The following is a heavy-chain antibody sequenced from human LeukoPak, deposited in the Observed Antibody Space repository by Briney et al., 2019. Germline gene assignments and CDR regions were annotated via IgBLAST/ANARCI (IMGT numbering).Heavy chain of an antibody. J-gene: IGHJ4*02. CDR1: GGSISSSSYY. Sequence: PSETLSLTCTVSGGSISSSSYYWGWIRQPPGKGLEWIGSIYYSGSTYYDPSLKSRVTISVDTSKNQFSLKLSSVTAADTAVYYCARSYDYVWGSYRNFDYWGQGTLVTVSS. D-gene: IGHD3-16*02. V-gene: IGHV4-39*01. CDR3: ARSYDYVWGSYRNFDY. CDR2: IYYSGST.